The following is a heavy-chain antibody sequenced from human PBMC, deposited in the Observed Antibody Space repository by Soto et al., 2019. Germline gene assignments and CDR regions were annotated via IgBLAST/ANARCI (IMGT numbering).Heavy chain of an antibody. CDR2: IIPIFGTA. Sequence: QVQLVQSGAEVKKPGSSVKVSCKASGGTFSSYAISWVRQAPGQGLEWMGGIIPIFGTANYAQKFQGRVTITADEPTRKAKRERSSRNPEDRAVYNRRRRGPPPSGSDGGGYWGQGTLVTVSS. V-gene: IGHV1-69*01. D-gene: IGHD1-26*01. J-gene: IGHJ4*02. CDR3: RRRGPPPSGSDGGGY. CDR1: GGTFSSYA.